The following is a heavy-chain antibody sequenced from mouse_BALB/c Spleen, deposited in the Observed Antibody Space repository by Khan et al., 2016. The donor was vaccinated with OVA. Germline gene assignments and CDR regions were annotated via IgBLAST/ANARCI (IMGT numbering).Heavy chain of an antibody. D-gene: IGHD1-2*01. CDR3: ARTARIKY. CDR1: GYTITSGYG. CDR2: ISYSGST. V-gene: IGHV3-2*02. J-gene: IGHJ2*01. Sequence: EVKLEVSGPGLVQPSQSLYLTCTVTGYTITSGYGWNWIRQFPGNKLEWMGYISYSGSTNYTQSLKSRFSITRDTSKNQFFLQLNSVTTEDTATYYCARTARIKYWGQGTTLTVSS.